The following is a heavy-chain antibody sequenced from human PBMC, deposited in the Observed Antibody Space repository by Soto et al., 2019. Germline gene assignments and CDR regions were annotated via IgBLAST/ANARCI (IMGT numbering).Heavy chain of an antibody. CDR1: GGSFSGYY. D-gene: IGHD1-1*01. Sequence: QVQLQQWGAGLLKPSETLSLTCAVYGGSFSGYYWSWIRQPPGKGLEWIGEINHRGITDYNPSLKSRVIIPVDKSKNQFSLKLTSVSAADTAVYYCATAGTPTDTFDIWGQGKMLTVSS. CDR3: ATAGTPTDTFDI. CDR2: INHRGIT. J-gene: IGHJ3*02. V-gene: IGHV4-34*02.